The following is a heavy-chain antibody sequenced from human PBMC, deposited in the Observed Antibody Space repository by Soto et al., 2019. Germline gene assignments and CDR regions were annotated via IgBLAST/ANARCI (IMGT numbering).Heavy chain of an antibody. Sequence: SETLSLTCAVYGGSFSGYYWSWIRQPPGKGLEWIGEINHSGSTNYNPSLKSRVTISVDTSKNQFSLKLSSVTAADTAVYYCEITEGSKATKVHYYYGMDVWGQGTTVTVSS. CDR3: EITEGSKATKVHYYYGMDV. CDR2: INHSGST. J-gene: IGHJ6*02. CDR1: GGSFSGYY. D-gene: IGHD4-17*01. V-gene: IGHV4-34*01.